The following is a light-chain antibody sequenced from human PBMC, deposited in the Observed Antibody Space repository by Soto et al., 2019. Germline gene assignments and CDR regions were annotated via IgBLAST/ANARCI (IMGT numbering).Light chain of an antibody. J-gene: IGKJ2*01. CDR3: QQDSGSPYT. Sequence: EIVLTQSPGTLSLSPGERATLSCRASQNIRERFLAWYQQKPGQAPRLLIYHASFVTTGIPDRFSGSGSGTDFTLTISSLEPEDFAVYYCQQDSGSPYTFGQGTKLEIK. V-gene: IGKV3-20*01. CDR2: HAS. CDR1: QNIRERF.